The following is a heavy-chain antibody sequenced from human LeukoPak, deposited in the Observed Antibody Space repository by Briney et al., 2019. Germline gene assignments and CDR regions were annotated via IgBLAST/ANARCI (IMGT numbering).Heavy chain of an antibody. V-gene: IGHV4-34*01. CDR1: GGSFSGYY. D-gene: IGHD6-19*01. Sequence: PSETLSLTCAVYGGSFSGYYWSWIRQPPGKGLEWIGEINHSGSTNYNPSLKSRVTISVDTSKNQFSLKLSSVTAADTAVYYCARVRGSGWINYWGQGTLVTVPS. CDR3: ARVRGSGWINY. J-gene: IGHJ4*02. CDR2: INHSGST.